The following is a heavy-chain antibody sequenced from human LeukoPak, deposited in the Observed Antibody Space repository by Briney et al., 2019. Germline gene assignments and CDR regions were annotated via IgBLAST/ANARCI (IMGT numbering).Heavy chain of an antibody. J-gene: IGHJ3*01. V-gene: IGHV3-23*01. CDR1: GFTFSNYA. CDR2: ISDSGST. CDR3: AKDWPSEWQQLPDYDAVDV. Sequence: QPGRSLRLSCAASGFTFSNYAMTWVRQAPGKGLEWVSTISDSGSTFYADSVKGRFTISRDNSKNTLFLQMNGLRADDTAVYYCAKDWPSEWQQLPDYDAVDVWGQGTMVTVSS. D-gene: IGHD6-13*01.